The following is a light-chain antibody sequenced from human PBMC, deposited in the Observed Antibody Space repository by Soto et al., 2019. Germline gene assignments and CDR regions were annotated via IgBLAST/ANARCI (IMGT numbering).Light chain of an antibody. CDR3: QQYHNWLMYT. Sequence: EIVMTQSPVTLSVSPGERATLSCRASQSVSSDLAWYQQKPGQAPRLLIYGASTRATGITARFSGSGSGTEFTLTISSLQSEDFAVYYCQQYHNWLMYTFGQGTKLEI. V-gene: IGKV3-15*01. CDR1: QSVSSD. J-gene: IGKJ2*01. CDR2: GAS.